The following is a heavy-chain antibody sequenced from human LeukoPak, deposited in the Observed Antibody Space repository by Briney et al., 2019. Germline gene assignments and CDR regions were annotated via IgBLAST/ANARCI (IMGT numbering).Heavy chain of an antibody. J-gene: IGHJ4*02. CDR2: IYYSGST. CDR1: GGSVGSGSYY. V-gene: IGHV4-61*01. D-gene: IGHD3-22*01. Sequence: PSETLSLTCTVFGGSVGSGSYYWSWIRQPPGKGLEWIGYIYYSGSTNYNPSLKSRVTISVDTSKNQVSLKLSSVTAADTAVYYCAREYYDSSGYRFDYWGQGTLVTVSS. CDR3: AREYYDSSGYRFDY.